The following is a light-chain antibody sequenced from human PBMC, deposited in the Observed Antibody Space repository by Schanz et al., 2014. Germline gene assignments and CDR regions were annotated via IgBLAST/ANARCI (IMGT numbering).Light chain of an antibody. CDR3: QQRSNWPPLT. CDR1: QSVTSNY. V-gene: IGKV3D-20*02. J-gene: IGKJ4*01. Sequence: ETVLTQSPGTLSLSPGERATLSCRASQSVTSNYFAWYQQKPGQAPRLLIYGASSRANGIPDRFSGSGSVTEFTLTITRLEPEDFAVYYCQQRSNWPPLTFGGGTKVEIK. CDR2: GAS.